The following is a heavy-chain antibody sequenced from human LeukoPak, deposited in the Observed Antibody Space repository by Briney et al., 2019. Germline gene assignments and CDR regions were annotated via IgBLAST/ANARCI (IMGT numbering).Heavy chain of an antibody. J-gene: IGHJ4*02. CDR2: ISNNGGYT. CDR3: ASRHCSGGGCYFAGADPFDY. V-gene: IGHV3-23*01. CDR1: GFTFSSSA. Sequence: PGGSLRLSCAASGFTFSSSAMSWVRQAPGKGLEWVSAISNNGGYTYYADSVQGRFTISRDNSKSTLCLQMNSLRAEDTAVYYCASRHCSGGGCYFAGADPFDYWGQGTLVTVSS. D-gene: IGHD2-15*01.